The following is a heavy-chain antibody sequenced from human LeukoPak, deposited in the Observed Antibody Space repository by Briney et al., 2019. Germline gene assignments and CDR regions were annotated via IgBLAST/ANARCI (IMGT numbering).Heavy chain of an antibody. D-gene: IGHD4-11*01. V-gene: IGHV3-30*04. CDR1: GFTFSSYA. CDR2: ISYDGSNK. CDR3: ASWHYSRFDY. J-gene: IGHJ4*02. Sequence: TGGSLRLSCAASGFTFSSYAMHRVRQAPGKGLEWVAVISYDGSNKYYADSVKGRFTISRDNSKNTLYLQMNSLRAEDTAVYYCASWHYSRFDYWGQGTLVTVSS.